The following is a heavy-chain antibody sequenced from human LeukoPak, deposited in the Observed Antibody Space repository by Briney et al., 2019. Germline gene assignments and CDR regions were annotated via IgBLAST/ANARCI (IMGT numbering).Heavy chain of an antibody. Sequence: PGGSLRLSCAASGFTFSSYAMHWVRQAPGKGLEWVAVISYDGSNKYYAESVKGRFTISRDNSKNTLYLQMNSLRAEDTAVYYCARGAVGLFCSSTSCSRGHLDYWGQGTLVTVSS. CDR3: ARGAVGLFCSSTSCSRGHLDY. CDR1: GFTFSSYA. D-gene: IGHD2-2*01. V-gene: IGHV3-30-3*01. J-gene: IGHJ4*02. CDR2: ISYDGSNK.